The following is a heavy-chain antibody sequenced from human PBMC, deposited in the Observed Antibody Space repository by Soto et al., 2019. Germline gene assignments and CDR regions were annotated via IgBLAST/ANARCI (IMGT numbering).Heavy chain of an antibody. D-gene: IGHD1-1*01. CDR1: GFTFSNYW. Sequence: GGSLRLSCAASGFTFSNYWMSWVRQAPGKGLEWVANIKQDESEKYYVDSVKGRFTISRDNAKNSLYLQMNSLRPEDTAVYYCARALWTTAFWGRGTLVTVSS. J-gene: IGHJ4*02. V-gene: IGHV3-7*05. CDR3: ARALWTTAF. CDR2: IKQDESEK.